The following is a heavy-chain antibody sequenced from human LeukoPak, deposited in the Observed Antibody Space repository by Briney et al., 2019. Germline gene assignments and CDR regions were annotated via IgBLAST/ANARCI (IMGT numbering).Heavy chain of an antibody. J-gene: IGHJ6*03. Sequence: GGSLRLSCTASGFSFSGYNMKWVRQAPGKGLEWVSSIRSTGSYIHYADSVKGRFTVSRDNAKNSLYLQMNSLRAEDTAVYYCARGDFRDTVVFYYYYYMDVWGKGTTVTVSS. D-gene: IGHD3-16*01. CDR3: ARGDFRDTVVFYYYYYMDV. V-gene: IGHV3-21*01. CDR2: IRSTGSYI. CDR1: GFSFSGYN.